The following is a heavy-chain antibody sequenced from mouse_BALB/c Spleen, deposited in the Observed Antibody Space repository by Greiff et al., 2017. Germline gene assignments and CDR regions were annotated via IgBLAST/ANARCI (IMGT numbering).Heavy chain of an antibody. CDR2: IYPGSGST. V-gene: IGHV1S22*01. CDR3: TIYYDYY. CDR1: GYTFTSYW. D-gene: IGHD2-4*01. Sequence: LQQPGSELVRPGASVKLSCKASGYTFTSYWMHWVKQRPGQGLEWIGNIYPGSGSTNYDEKFKSKATLTVDTSSSTAYMQLSRLTSEDSAVYYCTIYYDYYWGQGTTLTVAS. J-gene: IGHJ2*01.